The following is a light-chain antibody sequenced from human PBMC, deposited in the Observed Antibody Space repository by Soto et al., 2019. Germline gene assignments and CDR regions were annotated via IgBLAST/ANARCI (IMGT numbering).Light chain of an antibody. J-gene: IGKJ1*01. CDR2: GGS. CDR1: QTIRGNE. Sequence: EVVLTQSPGALSLSPGEGVTLSCRASQTIRGNELAWYRQKRGQAPRLLMYGGSTRADGIPDRFSGRGTGTNFTLTISRLQPEDSAVYYCQDYGTSHPWTFGQGTKLEI. V-gene: IGKV3-20*01. CDR3: QDYGTSHPWT.